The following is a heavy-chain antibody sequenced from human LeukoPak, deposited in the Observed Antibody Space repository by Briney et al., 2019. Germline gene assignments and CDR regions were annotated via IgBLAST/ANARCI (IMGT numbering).Heavy chain of an antibody. CDR3: ARSSGGSYYYYYYMDV. V-gene: IGHV4-38-2*02. Sequence: SETLSLTCTVSGYSISSGYYWGWIRQPPGKGPEWIGSIYHSGSTYYNPSLKSRVTISVDTSKNQFSLKLSSVTAADTAVYYCARSSGGSYYYYYYMDVWGKGTTVTVSS. CDR1: GYSISSGYY. D-gene: IGHD1-26*01. J-gene: IGHJ6*03. CDR2: IYHSGST.